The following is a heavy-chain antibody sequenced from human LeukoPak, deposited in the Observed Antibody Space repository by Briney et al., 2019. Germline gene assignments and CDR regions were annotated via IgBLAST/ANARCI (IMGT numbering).Heavy chain of an antibody. CDR3: VAGMWFDY. Sequence: GRSLRLSCAASGFTFSSYAMHWVRQAPGKGLEWVAVISYDGSNKYYADSVKGRFTISRDNSKNTLYLQMNSLRAEDTAVYLAVAGMWFDYWGKGTLVTVAS. D-gene: IGHD6-19*01. CDR1: GFTFSSYA. V-gene: IGHV3-30-3*01. CDR2: ISYDGSNK. J-gene: IGHJ4*02.